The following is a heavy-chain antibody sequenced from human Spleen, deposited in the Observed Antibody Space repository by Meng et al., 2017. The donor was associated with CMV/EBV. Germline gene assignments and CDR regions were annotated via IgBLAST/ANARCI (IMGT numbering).Heavy chain of an antibody. D-gene: IGHD1-26*01. Sequence: KASGYTLTSYYMHWVRQAPGQGLEWMGIINPSGGSTSYAQKFQGRVTMTRDTSTSTVYMELSSLRSEDTAVYYCARAQVGARYHFDYWGQGTLVTVSS. V-gene: IGHV1-46*01. CDR3: ARAQVGARYHFDY. J-gene: IGHJ4*02. CDR1: GYTLTSYY. CDR2: INPSGGST.